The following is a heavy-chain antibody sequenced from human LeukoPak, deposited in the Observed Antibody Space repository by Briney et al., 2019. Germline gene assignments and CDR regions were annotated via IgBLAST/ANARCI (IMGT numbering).Heavy chain of an antibody. CDR3: ARGIRRVVATTGLYYFDY. Sequence: GGSLRRSCAASGFTFSSYSMNWVRQAPGKGLEWVSYISSSSSTIYYADSVKGRFTISRDNAKNSLYLQMNSLRAEDTAVYYCARGIRRVVATTGLYYFDYWGQGTLVTVSS. CDR2: ISSSSSTI. CDR1: GFTFSSYS. V-gene: IGHV3-48*01. D-gene: IGHD5-12*01. J-gene: IGHJ4*02.